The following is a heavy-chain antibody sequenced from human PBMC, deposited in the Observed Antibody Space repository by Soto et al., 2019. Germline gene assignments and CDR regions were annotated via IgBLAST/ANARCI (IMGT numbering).Heavy chain of an antibody. CDR1: GYTFTSYG. D-gene: IGHD3-3*01. V-gene: IGHV1-18*04. CDR2: ISAYNGNT. CDR3: ARGNRDDFWSGYLNPYYYYGMDV. J-gene: IGHJ6*02. Sequence: ASVKVSCRASGYTFTSYGISWMRQAPGQGLEWMGWISAYNGNTNYAQKLQGRVTMTTDTSTSTAYMELRSLRSDDTAVYYCARGNRDDFWSGYLNPYYYYGMDVWGQGTTVTVSS.